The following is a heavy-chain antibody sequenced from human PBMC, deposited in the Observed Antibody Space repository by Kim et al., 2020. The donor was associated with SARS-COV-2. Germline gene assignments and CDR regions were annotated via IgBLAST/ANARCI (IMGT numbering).Heavy chain of an antibody. Sequence: GGSLRLSCAASGFTFSNAWMSWVRQAPGKGLEWVGRIKSKTDGGTTDYAAPVKGRFTISRDDSKNTLYLQMNSLKTEDTAVYYCTTDPFLTYYDIFTGYSPEEWYFDYWGQGTLVTVSS. CDR2: IKSKTDGGTT. D-gene: IGHD3-9*01. CDR1: GFTFSNAW. V-gene: IGHV3-15*01. CDR3: TTDPFLTYYDIFTGYSPEEWYFDY. J-gene: IGHJ4*02.